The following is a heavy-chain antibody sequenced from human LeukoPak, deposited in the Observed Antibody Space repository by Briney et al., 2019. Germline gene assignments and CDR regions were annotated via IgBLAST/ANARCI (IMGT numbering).Heavy chain of an antibody. CDR1: GFTFSSYE. D-gene: IGHD3-10*01. J-gene: IGHJ4*02. Sequence: WGSLRLSCAASGFTFSSYEMNWVRQPPGKGLEWIGSIYYSGSTYYNPSLKSRVTISVDTSKNQFSLKLGSVTAADTAVYYCARETAPLVRGAAFSFDYWGQGTLVTVSS. CDR2: IYYSGST. CDR3: ARETAPLVRGAAFSFDY. V-gene: IGHV4-39*07.